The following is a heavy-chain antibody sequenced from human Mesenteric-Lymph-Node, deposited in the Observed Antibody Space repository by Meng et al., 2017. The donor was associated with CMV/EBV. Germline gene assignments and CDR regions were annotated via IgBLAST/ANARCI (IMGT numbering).Heavy chain of an antibody. D-gene: IGHD3-9*01. J-gene: IGHJ4*02. CDR3: TRVSYDILTGWEPYYFDY. CDR2: IRSKAYGGTT. Sequence: GGSLRLSCAASGFTFSTYWMTWVRQAPGKGLEWVGFIRSKAYGGTTEYAASVKGRFTISRDDSKSIAYLQMNSLKTEDTAVYYCTRVSYDILTGWEPYYFDYWGQGTLVTVSS. V-gene: IGHV3-49*04. CDR1: GFTFSTYW.